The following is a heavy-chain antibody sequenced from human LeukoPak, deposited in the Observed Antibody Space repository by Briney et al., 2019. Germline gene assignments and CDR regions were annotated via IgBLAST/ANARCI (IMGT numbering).Heavy chain of an antibody. D-gene: IGHD2-15*01. Sequence: ASVKVSCKASGYTFTSYYVHWVRQAPGQGLEWMGIISPSGASASYAQKFQGRVTMTRDMSTSTVYMELSSLISEDTAVYYCARGSSRGPRDAFDFWGQGTMVTLSS. V-gene: IGHV1-46*01. CDR2: ISPSGASA. CDR1: GYTFTSYY. J-gene: IGHJ3*01. CDR3: ARGSSRGPRDAFDF.